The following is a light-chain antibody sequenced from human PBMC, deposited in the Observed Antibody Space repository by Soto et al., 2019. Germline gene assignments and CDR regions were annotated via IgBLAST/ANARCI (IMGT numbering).Light chain of an antibody. CDR2: GAS. J-gene: IGKJ1*01. CDR3: HQYGSSSWT. CDR1: QSVSSSY. V-gene: IGKV3-20*01. Sequence: EIVLTQSPGTLSLSPGERATLSCRASQSVSSSYLAWYQQKPGQAPRLLIYGASSRATGISDRFSGSGSGTDFTLTISSLEPEDFAVYYCHQYGSSSWTFGQGTKVEIK.